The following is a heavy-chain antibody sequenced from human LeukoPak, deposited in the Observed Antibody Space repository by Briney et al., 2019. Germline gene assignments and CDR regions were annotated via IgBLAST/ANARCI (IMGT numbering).Heavy chain of an antibody. CDR3: AKDNRRHYTSGPNPDSLH. D-gene: IGHD6-19*01. CDR2: ISWNSGSI. Sequence: GGSLRLSCAGSGFIFNNYAMHWVRQPPGKGLEWVSGISWNSGSIDYADSVKGRFTISRDNAKNSLHLQMNSLRVEDTAFYYCAKDNRRHYTSGPNPDSLHWGQGALVTVSS. V-gene: IGHV3-9*01. CDR1: GFIFNNYA. J-gene: IGHJ4*02.